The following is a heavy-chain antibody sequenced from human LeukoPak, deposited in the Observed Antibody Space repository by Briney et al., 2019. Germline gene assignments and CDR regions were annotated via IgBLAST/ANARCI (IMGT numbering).Heavy chain of an antibody. CDR3: ATARNFRFEY. Sequence: PGGALSLSCRTSGLACGTTWVLGVRQATGKGLMWVSRLNDEGTTIDYADSVKGRFTVSRDYAKITVFLEMNNLRTEETALYFLATARNFRFEYWGQGSLVIVSA. J-gene: IGHJ4*02. CDR2: LNDEGTTI. V-gene: IGHV3-74*01. D-gene: IGHD1-7*01. CDR1: GLACGTTW.